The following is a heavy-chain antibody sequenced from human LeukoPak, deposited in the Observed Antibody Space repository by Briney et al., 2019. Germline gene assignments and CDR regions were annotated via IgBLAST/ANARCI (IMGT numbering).Heavy chain of an antibody. V-gene: IGHV6-1*01. J-gene: IGHJ4*02. CDR3: ARDGESRNRPLGNFDY. CDR2: TYYRSKWYN. CDR1: GDSVSSNSAA. D-gene: IGHD3-10*01. Sequence: SRTLSLTCAISGDSVSSNSAAWNWIRQSPSRGLEWLGRTYYRSKWYNDYAVSVKSRITINPDTSENQFSLQLNSVTPEDTAVYYCARDGESRNRPLGNFDYWGQGTLVTVSS.